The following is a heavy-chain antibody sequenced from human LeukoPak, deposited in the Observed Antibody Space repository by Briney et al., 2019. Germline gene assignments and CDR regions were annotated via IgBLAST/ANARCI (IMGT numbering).Heavy chain of an antibody. Sequence: ASVKVSCKASGYTFTGYYMHWVRQAPGQGLEWMGWINPNSGGTNYAQKFQGRVTMTRDTSISTAYMELSRLRSDDTAMYYCARGRGIVVVPAAPYNWFDPWGQGTLVTVSS. D-gene: IGHD2-2*01. J-gene: IGHJ5*02. CDR3: ARGRGIVVVPAAPYNWFDP. V-gene: IGHV1-2*02. CDR1: GYTFTGYY. CDR2: INPNSGGT.